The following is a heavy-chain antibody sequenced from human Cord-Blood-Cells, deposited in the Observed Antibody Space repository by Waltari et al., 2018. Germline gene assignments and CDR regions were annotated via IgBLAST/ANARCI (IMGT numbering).Heavy chain of an antibody. D-gene: IGHD4-17*01. V-gene: IGHV4-59*08. CDR3: ARRKRSFDY. CDR1: ARPISSYY. J-gene: IGHJ4*02. CDR2: IYYSGST. Sequence: QVQLQESGPGLVKPSETLSLTCTVSARPISSYYWSWIRQPPGKGLEWIGYIYYSGSTNYNPSLKSRVTISVDTSKSQFSLKLSSVTAADTAVYYCARRKRSFDYWGQGTLVTVSS.